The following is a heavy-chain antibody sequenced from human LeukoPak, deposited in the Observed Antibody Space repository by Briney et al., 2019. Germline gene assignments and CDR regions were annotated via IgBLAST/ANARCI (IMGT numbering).Heavy chain of an antibody. CDR2: ISGSGGST. V-gene: IGHV3-23*01. CDR1: GFTFSSYA. CDR3: VRVFRDYVEAFDI. Sequence: PGGSLRLSCAASGFTFSSYAMSWVRQAPGKGLEWVSAISGSGGSTYYADSVKGRFTISSDNAKSSLYLQLNSLRAEDTAVYYCVRVFRDYVEAFDIWGQGTMVTVSS. J-gene: IGHJ3*02. D-gene: IGHD4-17*01.